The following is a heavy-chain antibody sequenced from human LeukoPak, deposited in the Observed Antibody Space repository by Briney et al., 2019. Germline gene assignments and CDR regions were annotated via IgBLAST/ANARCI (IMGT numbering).Heavy chain of an antibody. Sequence: GSLRLSCAASGFTFSSYAMHWFRQAPGKGLEYVSAISSNGGSTYYANSVKGRFTISRDNSKNTLYLQMGSLRAEDMAVYYCARVQPGYTFDYWGQGTLVTVSS. CDR1: GFTFSSYA. J-gene: IGHJ4*02. CDR3: ARVQPGYTFDY. D-gene: IGHD2-2*02. CDR2: ISSNGGST. V-gene: IGHV3-64*01.